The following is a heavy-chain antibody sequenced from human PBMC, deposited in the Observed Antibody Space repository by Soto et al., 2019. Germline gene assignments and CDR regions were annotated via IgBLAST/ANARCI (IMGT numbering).Heavy chain of an antibody. CDR2: IIPILGTA. V-gene: IGHV1-69*10. Sequence: SVKVSCKASGGTFSSYAISWVRQAPGQGLEWMGGIIPILGTANYAQKFQGRVTITADKSTSTAYMELSSLRSEDTAVYYCARAMDTAMVTFAFDIWGQGTMVTVSS. CDR1: GGTFSSYA. D-gene: IGHD5-18*01. J-gene: IGHJ3*02. CDR3: ARAMDTAMVTFAFDI.